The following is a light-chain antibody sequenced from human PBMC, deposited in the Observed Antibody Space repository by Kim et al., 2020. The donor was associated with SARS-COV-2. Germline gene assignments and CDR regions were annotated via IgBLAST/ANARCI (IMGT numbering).Light chain of an antibody. J-gene: IGKJ2*01. Sequence: EIVLTQSPPTLSFSPGETVTLSCRASQNARTFLAWFQQKTGQAPRLLIYDATSRASGIPARFSGSGSETDFTLTISSLEPEDSAVYYCQHRNTWPVVYTFGQGTKLEI. V-gene: IGKV3-11*01. CDR2: DAT. CDR3: QHRNTWPVVYT. CDR1: QNARTF.